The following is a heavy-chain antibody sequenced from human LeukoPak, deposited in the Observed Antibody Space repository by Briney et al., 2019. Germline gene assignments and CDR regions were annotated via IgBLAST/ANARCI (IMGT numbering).Heavy chain of an antibody. V-gene: IGHV3-48*01. CDR1: GFTFNTYS. CDR3: ARDSDWAFDY. Sequence: GGSLRLSCAASGFTFNTYSMNWVRQAPGKGLEWLSYVKSGNYDIQYADSVTGRFTVSRDSATNSLYLQMNDLKAEDTAVYYCARDSDWAFDYWGQGSLVTVSS. J-gene: IGHJ4*02. D-gene: IGHD3-9*01. CDR2: VKSGNYDI.